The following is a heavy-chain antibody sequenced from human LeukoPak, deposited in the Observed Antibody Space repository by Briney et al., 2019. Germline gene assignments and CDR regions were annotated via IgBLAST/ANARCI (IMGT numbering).Heavy chain of an antibody. CDR3: AKDLVYSNYYFDY. CDR2: ISGSGGST. J-gene: IGHJ4*02. Sequence: PGGSLRLSCAASEFSFSAYAMSWVRQAPGKGLEWVSAISGSGGSTYYADSVKGRFTTSRDNSKNTLYLQMNSLRAEDTAVYYCAKDLVYSNYYFDYWGQGTLVTVSS. V-gene: IGHV3-23*01. CDR1: EFSFSAYA. D-gene: IGHD6-13*01.